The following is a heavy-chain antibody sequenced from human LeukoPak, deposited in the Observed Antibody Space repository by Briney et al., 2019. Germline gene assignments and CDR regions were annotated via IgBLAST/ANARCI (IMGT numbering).Heavy chain of an antibody. Sequence: GGSLRLSCAASEFTFSSYWMHWVRQVPGKGLVWVSRIDSDGSDSIYAGSLKGRFTISRDNAKNMLYLQMNSLRAEDTAIYYCAREGLAYGSGTDFDYWGQGTLVTVSS. CDR1: EFTFSSYW. J-gene: IGHJ4*02. V-gene: IGHV3-74*01. D-gene: IGHD3-10*01. CDR3: AREGLAYGSGTDFDY. CDR2: IDSDGSDS.